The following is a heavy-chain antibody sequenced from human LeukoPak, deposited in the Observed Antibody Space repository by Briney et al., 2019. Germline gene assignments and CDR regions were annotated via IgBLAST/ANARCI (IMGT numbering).Heavy chain of an antibody. Sequence: GGSLRLSCAASGFTFSSYAMSWVRQAPGKGLEWVSAISGSGGSTYYADSVKGRFTVSRDNSKNTLYPQMNSLRAEDTAVYYCAKGRVEASPNDYWGQGTLVTVSS. CDR1: GFTFSSYA. V-gene: IGHV3-23*01. CDR3: AKGRVEASPNDY. D-gene: IGHD5-24*01. CDR2: ISGSGGST. J-gene: IGHJ4*02.